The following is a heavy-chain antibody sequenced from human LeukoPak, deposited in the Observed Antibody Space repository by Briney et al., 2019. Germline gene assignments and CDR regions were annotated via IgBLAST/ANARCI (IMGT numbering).Heavy chain of an antibody. V-gene: IGHV1-18*01. D-gene: IGHD1-7*01. Sequence: ASVKVSCKASGYSFSSCSISWVRQAPGQGLEWMGWISGYNGKTKYAEKFQDRVTLTTDTSTSTAYMEMRSLRHEDTAIYYCARGLQWNYDLGWVAPWGPGTLVAVSS. CDR3: ARGLQWNYDLGWVAP. CDR1: GYSFSSCS. J-gene: IGHJ5*02. CDR2: ISGYNGKT.